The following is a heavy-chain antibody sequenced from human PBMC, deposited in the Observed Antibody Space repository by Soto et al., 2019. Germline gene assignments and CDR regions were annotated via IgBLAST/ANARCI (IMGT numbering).Heavy chain of an antibody. V-gene: IGHV4-4*02. CDR1: GYSISSSNW. Sequence: QVQLLESGPGLVKPSGTLSLTCAVSGYSISSSNWWSWVRQPPGKGLEWIGEIYHSGKTNYNPSLKSRVTMVVDKSKNVFSLELKPVTAADTAIYYCAGNGALGGSKRTDQWGQGTLVTVSS. D-gene: IGHD1-26*01. J-gene: IGHJ4*02. CDR3: AGNGALGGSKRTDQ. CDR2: IYHSGKT.